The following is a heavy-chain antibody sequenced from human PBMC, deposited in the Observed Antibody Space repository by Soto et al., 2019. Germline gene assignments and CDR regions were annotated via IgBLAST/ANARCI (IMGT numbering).Heavy chain of an antibody. CDR1: GYIFTSND. D-gene: IGHD3-10*01. CDR3: ARESRTWVDGVIGPGDY. J-gene: IGHJ4*02. CDR2: IRVRNGDT. V-gene: IGHV1-18*01. Sequence: QVQFVQSGAEVKEPGDSVKVSCRASGYIFTSNDITWVRQAPGQGLEWMGWIRVRNGDTHYAPKFRGRVTVTSDTSTSTAYMELRSLRSDDTAVYYCARESRTWVDGVIGPGDYWGQGTLVTVSS.